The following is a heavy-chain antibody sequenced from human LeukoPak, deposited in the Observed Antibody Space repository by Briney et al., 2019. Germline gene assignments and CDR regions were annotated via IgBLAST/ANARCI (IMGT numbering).Heavy chain of an antibody. CDR1: GYTFTGYY. CDR2: INPNSGGT. CDR3: TRDRQTIVAAMEYNAFDI. Sequence: ASVKVSCTASGYTFTGYYMHWVRQAPGQGLEWMGWINPNSGGTNYAQKFQGRVTMTRDTSINTAYMELSRLTSDDTAVYYCTRDRQTIVAAMEYNAFDIWGQGTMVTVSS. D-gene: IGHD5-12*01. V-gene: IGHV1-2*02. J-gene: IGHJ3*02.